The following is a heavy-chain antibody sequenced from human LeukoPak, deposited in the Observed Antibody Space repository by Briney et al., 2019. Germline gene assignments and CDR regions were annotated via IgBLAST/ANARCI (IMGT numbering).Heavy chain of an antibody. J-gene: IGHJ6*04. V-gene: IGHV4-30-4*01. CDR3: ASTEAASYYYGMDV. CDR2: IYYSGST. Sequence: SETLSLTCTVSGGSISSGDYYWNWIRQPPGKGLEWIGYIYYSGSTYYNPSLKSRVTISVDTSKNQFSLKLSSVTAADTAVYYCASTEAASYYYGMDVWGKGTTVTVSS. D-gene: IGHD6-13*01. CDR1: GGSISSGDYY.